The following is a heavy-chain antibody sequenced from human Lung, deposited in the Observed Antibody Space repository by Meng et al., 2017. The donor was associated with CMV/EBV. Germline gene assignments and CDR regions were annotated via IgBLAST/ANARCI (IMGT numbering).Heavy chain of an antibody. CDR3: ARDLGYSSSWYFQYYFDC. V-gene: IGHV1-8*01. D-gene: IGHD6-13*01. J-gene: IGHJ4*02. CDR2: MNPNSGNT. CDR1: GYTFTSYD. Sequence: SVKVSXKASGYTFTSYDINWVRQATGQGLEWMGWMNPNSGNTGYAQNFQGRVTMTRNTSISTVYMELSGLRSEDTAVYYCARDLGYSSSWYFQYYFDCWGQGTXVTVSS.